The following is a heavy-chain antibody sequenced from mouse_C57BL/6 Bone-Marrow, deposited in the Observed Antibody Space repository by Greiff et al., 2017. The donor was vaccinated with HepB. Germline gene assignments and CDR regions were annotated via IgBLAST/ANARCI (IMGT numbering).Heavy chain of an antibody. D-gene: IGHD1-1*01. CDR2: IRNKANGYTT. Sequence: EVKVVESGGGLVQPGGSLSLSCAASGFTFTDYYMSWVRQPPGKALEWLGFIRNKANGYTTEYSASVKGRFTISRDNSQSILYLQMNALRAEDSATYYCARSSGSSYLDYWGQGSTLTVSS. J-gene: IGHJ2*01. CDR1: GFTFTDYY. CDR3: ARSSGSSYLDY. V-gene: IGHV7-3*01.